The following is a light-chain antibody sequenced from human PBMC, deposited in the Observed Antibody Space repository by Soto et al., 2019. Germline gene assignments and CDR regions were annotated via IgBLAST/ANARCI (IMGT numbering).Light chain of an antibody. Sequence: QPASVSGSPGQSITISCTGTSGDVGSYDLVSWYQQPPGKAPKLMIYEVTKRPSGVSDRFSGSKSGNTASLTISGLQAEDEANYYCCSYAGSSTVIFGGGTKLTVL. CDR2: EVT. J-gene: IGLJ2*01. CDR1: SGDVGSYDL. V-gene: IGLV2-23*02. CDR3: CSYAGSSTVI.